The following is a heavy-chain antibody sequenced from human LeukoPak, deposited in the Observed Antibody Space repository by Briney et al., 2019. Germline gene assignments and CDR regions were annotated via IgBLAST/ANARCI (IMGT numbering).Heavy chain of an antibody. CDR3: ARDKIAAAGTDYYYGMDV. CDR2: ISWNSGSL. J-gene: IGHJ6*02. CDR1: GFTFDDYA. V-gene: IGHV3-9*01. D-gene: IGHD6-13*01. Sequence: GGSLRLSCAASGFTFDDYAMHWVRQAPGKGLEWVSGISWNSGSLTYADSVKGRFTISRDNAKNSLYLQMNSLRAEDTAVYYCARDKIAAAGTDYYYGMDVWGQGTTVTVSS.